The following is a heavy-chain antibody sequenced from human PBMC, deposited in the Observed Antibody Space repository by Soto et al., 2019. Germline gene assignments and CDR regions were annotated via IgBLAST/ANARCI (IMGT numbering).Heavy chain of an antibody. CDR1: GYTFTSYG. J-gene: IGHJ6*02. Sequence: ASVKVSCKASGYTFTSYGISWVRKAPGQGLEWMGWISAYNGNTNYAQKLQGRVTMTTDTSTSTAYMELRGLRSDDTAVYYCVRDGLLRTYYYYGMDVWGQGTTVTVSS. CDR2: ISAYNGNT. V-gene: IGHV1-18*01. CDR3: VRDGLLRTYYYYGMDV. D-gene: IGHD3-22*01.